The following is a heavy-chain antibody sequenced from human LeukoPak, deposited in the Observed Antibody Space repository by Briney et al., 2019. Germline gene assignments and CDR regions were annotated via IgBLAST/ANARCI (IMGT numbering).Heavy chain of an antibody. CDR1: GGSISSYY. Sequence: SETLSLTCTVSGGSISSYYWSWIRQPPGKGLEWIGYIYYSGSTNYNPSLKSRVTISVDTSKNQFSLKLSSVTAAGTAVYYCARHVGDSNWFDPWGQGTLVTVSS. V-gene: IGHV4-59*08. D-gene: IGHD1-26*01. J-gene: IGHJ5*02. CDR2: IYYSGST. CDR3: ARHVGDSNWFDP.